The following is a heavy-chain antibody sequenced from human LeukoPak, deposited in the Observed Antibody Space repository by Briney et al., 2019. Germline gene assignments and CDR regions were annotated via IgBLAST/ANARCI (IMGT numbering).Heavy chain of an antibody. CDR3: ARSGIVATKKLERGNWFDP. CDR1: GGSIISYY. CDR2: IYYSGST. Sequence: SETLSLTCTVSGGSIISYYWSWIRQPPGKGLEWIGYIYYSGSTNYNPSLKSRVTISVDTSKNQFSLKLSSVTAADTAVYYCARSGIVATKKLERGNWFDPWGQGTLVTVSS. V-gene: IGHV4-59*08. D-gene: IGHD5-12*01. J-gene: IGHJ5*02.